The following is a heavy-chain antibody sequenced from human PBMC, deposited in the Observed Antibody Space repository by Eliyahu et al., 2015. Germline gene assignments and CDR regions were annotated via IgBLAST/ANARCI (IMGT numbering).Heavy chain of an antibody. CDR1: GGSXRSSSYX. D-gene: IGHD4-17*01. V-gene: IGHV4-39*01. J-gene: IGHJ5*02. CDR2: IYYSGST. CDR3: ARLPMSADYGDQVPNWFDP. Sequence: QLQLQESGPGLVKPSETLSLTCTVPGGSXRSSSYXWGWIRQPPGKGLEWIGSIYYSGSTYYNPSLKSRVTISVDTSKNQFSLKLSSVTAADTAVYYCARLPMSADYGDQVPNWFDPWGQGTLVTVSS.